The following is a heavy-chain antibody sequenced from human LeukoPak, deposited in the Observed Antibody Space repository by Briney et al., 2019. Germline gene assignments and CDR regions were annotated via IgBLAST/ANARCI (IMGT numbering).Heavy chain of an antibody. CDR1: GFTFSSYE. V-gene: IGHV3-48*03. CDR3: ARELPNSYYDILTGYSNNFDY. D-gene: IGHD3-9*01. J-gene: IGHJ4*02. Sequence: GGSLRLSCAASGFTFSSYEMNWVRQAPGKGLEWVSYISSSGSTIYYADSVKGRFTTSRDNAKNSLYLQMNSLRAEDTAVYYCARELPNSYYDILTGYSNNFDYWGQGTLVTVSS. CDR2: ISSSGSTI.